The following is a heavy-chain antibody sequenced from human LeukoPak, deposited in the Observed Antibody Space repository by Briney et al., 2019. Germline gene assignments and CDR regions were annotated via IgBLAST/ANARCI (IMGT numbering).Heavy chain of an antibody. J-gene: IGHJ4*02. CDR3: ARENNDYGGKKAFDY. Sequence: SETLSLTCTVSGGSINSYYWSWIRQPPGKGLEWIGHIHYSGNTYYNPSLKSRVSISVDTSKNQFSLKLSSVTAADTAVYYCARENNDYGGKKAFDYWGQGTLVTVSS. CDR1: GGSINSYY. D-gene: IGHD4-23*01. CDR2: IHYSGNT. V-gene: IGHV4-59*06.